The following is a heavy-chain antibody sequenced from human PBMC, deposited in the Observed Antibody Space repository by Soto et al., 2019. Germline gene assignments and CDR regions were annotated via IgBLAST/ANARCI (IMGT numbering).Heavy chain of an antibody. D-gene: IGHD4-17*01. Sequence: GASVKVSCKASGGTFSSYAISWVRQAPGQGLEWMGGIIAIFGTANYAQKFQGRVTVTTDTSASTAYMELSSLRSEDTAVYYCASAISDYGDYYPPGYWFDPWGQGTLVTVSS. V-gene: IGHV1-69*05. CDR3: ASAISDYGDYYPPGYWFDP. CDR2: IIAIFGTA. CDR1: GGTFSSYA. J-gene: IGHJ5*02.